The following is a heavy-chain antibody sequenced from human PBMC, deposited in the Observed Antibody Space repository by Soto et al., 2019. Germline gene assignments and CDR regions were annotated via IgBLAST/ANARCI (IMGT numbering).Heavy chain of an antibody. CDR2: IGARSNST. J-gene: IGHJ4*02. D-gene: IGHD4-17*01. Sequence: EVQLLESGGGLVQPGGSLRLSCAASEFTLDSYAMTWVRQVPGKGLEWVSSIGARSNSTFYTDSVKGRFSISRDNSKNTLYLQMSSLRAEDTAVYYCAKLGYGDYERRFDYWGQGTMVTVSS. CDR3: AKLGYGDYERRFDY. V-gene: IGHV3-23*01. CDR1: EFTLDSYA.